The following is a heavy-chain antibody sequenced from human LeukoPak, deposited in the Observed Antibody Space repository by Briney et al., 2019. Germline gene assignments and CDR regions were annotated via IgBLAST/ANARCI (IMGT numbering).Heavy chain of an antibody. CDR3: TRGGWGLDY. CDR2: IRSKAYGGTT. Sequence: GGSLRLSCTGSGFIFGDYAMSWVRQAPGKGLEWVGFIRSKAYGGTTEYAASVKGRFTISRDDSKSIAYLQMNSLKTEDTAVYYCTRGGWGLDYWGQGTLVTVSS. J-gene: IGHJ4*02. V-gene: IGHV3-49*04. D-gene: IGHD3-16*01. CDR1: GFIFGDYA.